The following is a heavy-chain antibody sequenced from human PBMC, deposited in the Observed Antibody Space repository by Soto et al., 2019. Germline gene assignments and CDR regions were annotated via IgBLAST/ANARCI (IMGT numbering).Heavy chain of an antibody. CDR3: AREVTMVRGVLFDY. CDR1: GGSISSYY. J-gene: IGHJ4*02. CDR2: IYYSGST. D-gene: IGHD3-10*01. V-gene: IGHV4-59*01. Sequence: QVQLQESGPGLVKPSETLSLTCTVSGGSISSYYWSWILQPPGKGLEWIGYIYYSGSTNYNPSLKSRVTISVDTSKNQFSLKLSSVTAADTAVYYCAREVTMVRGVLFDYWGQGTLVTVSS.